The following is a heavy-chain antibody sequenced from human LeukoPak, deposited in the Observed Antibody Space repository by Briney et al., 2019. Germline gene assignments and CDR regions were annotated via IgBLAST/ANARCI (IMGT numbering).Heavy chain of an antibody. CDR3: ASSSPNWFDP. CDR2: ISSSSSYI. CDR1: GFTFSRYS. D-gene: IGHD2-2*01. J-gene: IGHJ5*02. Sequence: GGSLRLSCAASGFTFSRYSMNWVRQAPGKGLEWVSSISSSSSYIYYADSVKGRFTISRDNAKNSLYLQMNSLRAGDTAVYYCASSSPNWFDPWGQGTLVTVSS. V-gene: IGHV3-21*01.